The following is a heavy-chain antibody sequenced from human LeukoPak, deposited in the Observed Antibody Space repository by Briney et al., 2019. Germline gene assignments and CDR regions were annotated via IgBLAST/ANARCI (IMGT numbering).Heavy chain of an antibody. CDR1: GASISSYY. CDR2: IYYSGST. V-gene: IGHV4-59*08. CDR3: ARGVSYYDSSGYYNEYFQH. D-gene: IGHD3-22*01. Sequence: SETLSLTCTVSGASISSYYCSWIRQPPGKGLEWIGYIYYSGSTNYNPSLKSRVTISVDTSKNQFSLKLSSVTAADTAVYYCARGVSYYDSSGYYNEYFQHWGQGTLVTVSS. J-gene: IGHJ1*01.